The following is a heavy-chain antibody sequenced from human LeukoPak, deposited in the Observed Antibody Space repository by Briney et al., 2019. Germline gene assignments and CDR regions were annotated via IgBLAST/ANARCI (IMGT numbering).Heavy chain of an antibody. D-gene: IGHD5-18*01. V-gene: IGHV3-23*01. CDR1: QYDFNGYT. Sequence: GGSLRLSCVASQYDFNGYTFTWVRQAPGKGLEWVSAISGSGGSTYYADSVKGRFTISRDNSKNTLYLQMNSLRAEDTAVYYCAKLRGYSYGYTYWGQGTLVTVSS. CDR2: ISGSGGST. CDR3: AKLRGYSYGYTY. J-gene: IGHJ4*02.